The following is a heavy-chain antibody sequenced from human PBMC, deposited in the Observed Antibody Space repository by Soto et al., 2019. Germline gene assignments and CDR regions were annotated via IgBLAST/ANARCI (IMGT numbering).Heavy chain of an antibody. CDR1: GFSFSSYW. V-gene: IGHV3-7*03. CDR3: AREQSSLLDQLALWFDP. D-gene: IGHD1-1*01. CDR2: IKQDGSEK. J-gene: IGHJ5*02. Sequence: GGSLRLSCAASGFSFSSYWMSWVRQAPGKGLEWVANIKQDGSEKYYVDSVKGRFTISRDNAKNSLYLQMNSLRAEDTAVYYCAREQSSLLDQLALWFDPWGQGTLVTVSS.